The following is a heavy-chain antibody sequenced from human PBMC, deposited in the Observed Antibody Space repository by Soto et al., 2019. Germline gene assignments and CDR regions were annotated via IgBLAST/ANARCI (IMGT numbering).Heavy chain of an antibody. CDR2: INHSGST. V-gene: IGHV4-34*01. D-gene: IGHD3-3*01. J-gene: IGHJ4*02. Sequence: SETLSLTCAVYGGSFSGYYWSWIRQPPGKGLEWIGEINHSGSTNYNPSLKSRVTISVDTSKNQFSLKLSSVTAADTAVYYCARATPYDFWRKPHIDYWGQGTLVTVSS. CDR3: ARATPYDFWRKPHIDY. CDR1: GGSFSGYY.